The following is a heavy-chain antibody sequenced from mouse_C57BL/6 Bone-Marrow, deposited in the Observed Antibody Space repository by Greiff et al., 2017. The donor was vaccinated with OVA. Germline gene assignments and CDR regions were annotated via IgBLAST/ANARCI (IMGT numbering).Heavy chain of an antibody. CDR3: SSRYYYDSAPFDY. Sequence: VQLQQSGPELVKPGASVKISCKASGYSFTDYNMNWVKQSNGKSLEWIGVINPNYGTTSYNQKFKGKATLTVDQSSSTAYMQLNSLTSDDSAVYYCSSRYYYDSAPFDYWGQGTTLTVAS. J-gene: IGHJ2*01. CDR2: INPNYGTT. D-gene: IGHD1-1*01. V-gene: IGHV1-39*01. CDR1: GYSFTDYN.